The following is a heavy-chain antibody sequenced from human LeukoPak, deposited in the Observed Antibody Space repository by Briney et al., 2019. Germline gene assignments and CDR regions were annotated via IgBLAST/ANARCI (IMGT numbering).Heavy chain of an antibody. J-gene: IGHJ4*02. CDR2: INLSGST. CDR1: GRSLSGYS. Sequence: SETLSLTCAVYGRSLSGYSWSWIRQAPGKGLEWFGEINLSGSTSYNPSFKSRVTVSTDTSKNQFSLKMTSVTAADTAVYYCARHVHVSMIFAILSDYFDYWGRGTLVSVSS. D-gene: IGHD3-22*01. CDR3: ARHVHVSMIFAILSDYFDY. V-gene: IGHV4-34*01.